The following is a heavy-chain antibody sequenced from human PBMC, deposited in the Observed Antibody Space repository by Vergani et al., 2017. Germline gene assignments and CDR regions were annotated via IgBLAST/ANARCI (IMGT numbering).Heavy chain of an antibody. J-gene: IGHJ6*03. CDR3: ARALWFGELLSYYYYYYMDV. V-gene: IGHV3-21*01. D-gene: IGHD3-10*01. Sequence: VQLVESGGGVVKPGGSLRLSCAASGFTFSSYSMNWVRQAPGKGLEWVSSISSSSSYIYYADSVKGRFTISRDNAKNSLYLQMNSLRAEDTAVYYCARALWFGELLSYYYYYYMDVWGKGTTVTVSS. CDR1: GFTFSSYS. CDR2: ISSSSSYI.